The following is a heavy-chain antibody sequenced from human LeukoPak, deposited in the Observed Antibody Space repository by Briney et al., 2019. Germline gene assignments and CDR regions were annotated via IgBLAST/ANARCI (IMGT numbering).Heavy chain of an antibody. Sequence: QAGGSLRLSCAASGFTFSNAWMSWVRQAPGKGLEWVAFITHDRGDTYYADSVKGRFTISRDNSKNTLYLQMNSLRAEDTAVYYCGTDIVVVPAPDYWGQGILVTVSS. J-gene: IGHJ4*02. D-gene: IGHD2-2*01. CDR2: ITHDRGDT. V-gene: IGHV3-30-3*01. CDR3: GTDIVVVPAPDY. CDR1: GFTFSNAW.